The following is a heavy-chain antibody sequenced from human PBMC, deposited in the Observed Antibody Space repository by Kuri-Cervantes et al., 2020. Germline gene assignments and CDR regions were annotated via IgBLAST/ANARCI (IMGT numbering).Heavy chain of an antibody. CDR3: ALGGNCYGSGSWLPNYVYYSLDV. D-gene: IGHD3-10*01. CDR2: INHSGTT. J-gene: IGHJ6*03. Sequence: GSLRLSCAVYGGSSRGYYWRWIRQPPGKGLAWIGEINHSGTTNYNPSLKRRVTISVDTSKHQSSLKLSSVTAADTAVYYCALGGNCYGSGSWLPNYVYYSLDVWGKGTTVTVSS. CDR1: GGSSRGYY. V-gene: IGHV4-34*01.